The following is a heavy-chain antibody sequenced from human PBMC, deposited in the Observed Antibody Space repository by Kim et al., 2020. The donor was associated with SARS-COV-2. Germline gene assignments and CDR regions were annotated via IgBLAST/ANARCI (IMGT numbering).Heavy chain of an antibody. V-gene: IGHV3-7*03. J-gene: IGHJ6*02. D-gene: IGHD3-9*01. Sequence: GGSLRLSCAASGFTFSSYWMSWVRQAPGKGLERVANIKQDGSEKYYVDSVKGRFTISRDNAKNSLYLQMNSLRAEDTAVYYCARDPRYYDILTRAYYYYGMDVWGQGTTVTVSS. CDR2: IKQDGSEK. CDR3: ARDPRYYDILTRAYYYYGMDV. CDR1: GFTFSSYW.